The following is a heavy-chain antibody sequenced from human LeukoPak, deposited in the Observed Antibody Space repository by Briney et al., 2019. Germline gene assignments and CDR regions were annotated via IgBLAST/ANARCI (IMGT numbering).Heavy chain of an antibody. Sequence: GGSLRLSCEGSGFTFSNYWMGWVRQTPGKGLQWVANIKTDGSEKYYVDSVKGRFTISRDNAKNSLYLQMNSLRAEDTAVYYCATYSSLNRREFQFWGQGTLLTVSS. CDR3: ATYSSLNRREFQF. CDR2: IKTDGSEK. J-gene: IGHJ1*01. V-gene: IGHV3-7*01. CDR1: GFTFSNYW. D-gene: IGHD3-22*01.